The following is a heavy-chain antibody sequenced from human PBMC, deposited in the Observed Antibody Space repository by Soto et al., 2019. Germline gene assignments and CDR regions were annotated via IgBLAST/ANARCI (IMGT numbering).Heavy chain of an antibody. V-gene: IGHV3-64D*06. J-gene: IGHJ4*02. Sequence: PGGSRRLSGSASGFIFSESTIYWVRQVPGKGLEAISAVSTSGRSTYYADSVKDRFTISRGNSKNTLFLQMGSLRPEDTAIYYCVKQAHGLDGVAFDYWGQGTQVTVSS. CDR2: VSTSGRST. CDR3: VKQAHGLDGVAFDY. D-gene: IGHD2-15*01. CDR1: GFIFSEST.